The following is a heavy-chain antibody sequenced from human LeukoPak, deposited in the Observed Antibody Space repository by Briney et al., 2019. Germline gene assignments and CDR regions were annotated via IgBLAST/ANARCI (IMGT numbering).Heavy chain of an antibody. Sequence: ASVKVSCKASGGTFTSYGISWVRQAPGQGLEWMGWISAYNGNTNYTQKLQGRVTMTTDTSTSTAYMELRSLRSDDTAVYYCARVYSSPGSFDCWGQGTLVTVSS. CDR2: ISAYNGNT. J-gene: IGHJ4*02. CDR3: ARVYSSPGSFDC. V-gene: IGHV1-18*01. CDR1: GGTFTSYG. D-gene: IGHD6-13*01.